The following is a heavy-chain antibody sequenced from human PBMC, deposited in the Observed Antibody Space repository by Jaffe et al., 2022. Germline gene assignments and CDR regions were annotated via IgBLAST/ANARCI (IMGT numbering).Heavy chain of an antibody. CDR3: AGTRDVLVATIFFGAFDI. Sequence: QVQLQESGPGLVKPSETLSLTCAVSGYSISSGYYWGWIRQPPGKGLEWIGSIYHSGSTYYNPSLKSRVTISVDTSKNQFSLKLSSVTAADTAVYYCAGTRDVLVATIFFGAFDIWGQGTMVTVSS. CDR1: GYSISSGYY. V-gene: IGHV4-38-2*01. CDR2: IYHSGST. J-gene: IGHJ3*02. D-gene: IGHD5-12*01.